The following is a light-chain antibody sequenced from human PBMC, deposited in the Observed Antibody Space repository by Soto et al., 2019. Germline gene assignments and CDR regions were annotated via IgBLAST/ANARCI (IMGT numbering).Light chain of an antibody. Sequence: DIQMTQSPTSLSASVGDRVTITCRASQGIRNFVAWYQQKPGKAPKLLIYAASTLPSGVPSRFSGSGSGTDFTLTSSILHPEDVATYSCQKYSSVPVFGPGTKVEIK. CDR2: AAS. CDR1: QGIRNF. V-gene: IGKV1-27*01. CDR3: QKYSSVPV. J-gene: IGKJ3*01.